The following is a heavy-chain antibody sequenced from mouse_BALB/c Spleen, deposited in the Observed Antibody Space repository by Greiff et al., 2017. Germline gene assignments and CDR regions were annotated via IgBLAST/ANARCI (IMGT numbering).Heavy chain of an antibody. Sequence: EVKLLESGGGLVQPGGSLKLSCAASGFDFSRYWMSWVRQAPGKGLEWIGEINPDSSTINYTPSLKDKFIISRDNAKNTRYLQMSRVRSEDTALYYCASRGYRYDEGDAMDYWGQGTSVTVSS. CDR1: GFDFSRYW. J-gene: IGHJ4*01. CDR3: ASRGYRYDEGDAMDY. D-gene: IGHD2-14*01. V-gene: IGHV4-1*02. CDR2: INPDSSTI.